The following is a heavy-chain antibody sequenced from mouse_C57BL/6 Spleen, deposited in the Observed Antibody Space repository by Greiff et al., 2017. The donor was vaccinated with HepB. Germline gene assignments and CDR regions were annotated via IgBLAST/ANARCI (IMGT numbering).Heavy chain of an antibody. Sequence: QVQLKESGAELARPGASVKMSCKASGYTFTSYTMHWVKQRPGQGLEWIGYINPSSGYTKYNQKFKDKATLTADKSSSTAYMQLSSLTSEDSAVYYCAREPITTVVARGFAYWGQGTLVTVSA. CDR3: AREPITTVVARGFAY. CDR1: GYTFTSYT. D-gene: IGHD1-1*01. V-gene: IGHV1-4*01. J-gene: IGHJ3*01. CDR2: INPSSGYT.